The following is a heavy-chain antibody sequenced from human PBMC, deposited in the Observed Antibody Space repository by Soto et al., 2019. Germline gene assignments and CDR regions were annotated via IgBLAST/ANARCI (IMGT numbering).Heavy chain of an antibody. Sequence: QVQLVESGGGVVQPGRSLRLSCAASGFTFSSYGMHWVRQAPGKGLEWVAVIWYDGSNKYYADSVKGRFTISRDNSKNTLYLQMNSLRDEDTAVYYCARDPYVDTAMAAPDYWGQGTLVTVSS. CDR3: ARDPYVDTAMAAPDY. D-gene: IGHD5-18*01. CDR1: GFTFSSYG. CDR2: IWYDGSNK. J-gene: IGHJ4*02. V-gene: IGHV3-33*01.